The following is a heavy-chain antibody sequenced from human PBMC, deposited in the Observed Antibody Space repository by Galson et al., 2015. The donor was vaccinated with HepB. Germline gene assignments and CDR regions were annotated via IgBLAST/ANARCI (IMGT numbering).Heavy chain of an antibody. CDR2: INPNSGGT. V-gene: IGHV1-2*04. CDR3: ARGLLAGGEDFDY. Sequence: SVKVSCKASGYTFTGYYMHWVRQAPGQGLEWMGWINPNSGGTNYAQKFQGWVTMTRDTSISTAYMELSRLRSDDTAVYYCARGLLAGGEDFDYWGQGTLVTVSS. J-gene: IGHJ4*02. CDR1: GYTFTGYY. D-gene: IGHD3-16*01.